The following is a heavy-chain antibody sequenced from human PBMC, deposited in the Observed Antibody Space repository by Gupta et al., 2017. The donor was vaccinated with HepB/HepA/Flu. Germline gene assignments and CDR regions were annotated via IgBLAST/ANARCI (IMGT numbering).Heavy chain of an antibody. Sequence: EVQLVESGGGLVKPGRSLRLSRTASGFTFGDYAMRWFRQAPGQGLEWVGFIRSKAYGGTTEYAASVKGRFTISRDDSKSIAYLQMNSLKTEDTAVYYCTRDGFYCSSTSCYDFDAFDIWGQGTMVTVSS. V-gene: IGHV3-49*05. CDR2: IRSKAYGGTT. CDR1: GFTFGDYA. D-gene: IGHD2-2*01. CDR3: TRDGFYCSSTSCYDFDAFDI. J-gene: IGHJ3*02.